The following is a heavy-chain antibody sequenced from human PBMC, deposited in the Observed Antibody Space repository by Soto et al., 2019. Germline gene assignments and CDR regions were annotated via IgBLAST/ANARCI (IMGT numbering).Heavy chain of an antibody. D-gene: IGHD3-10*01. CDR3: AREYLDGSGTLRAFDI. CDR1: GYTFTGYY. Sequence: ASVKVSCKASGYTFTGYYMHWVRQAPGQGLEWMGWINPNSGGTNYAQKFQGWVTMTRDTSISTAYMELSRLRSEDTSVYYCAREYLDGSGTLRAFDIWGQGTMVTVSS. V-gene: IGHV1-2*04. CDR2: INPNSGGT. J-gene: IGHJ3*02.